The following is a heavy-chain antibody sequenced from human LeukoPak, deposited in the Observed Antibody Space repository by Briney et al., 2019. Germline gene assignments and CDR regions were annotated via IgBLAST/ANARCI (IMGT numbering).Heavy chain of an antibody. D-gene: IGHD6-13*01. J-gene: IGHJ4*02. CDR3: ARRAAALDY. Sequence: SETLSLTCTVSGGSISRYCWSWIRPPPGKGLEWIGYFHYSGNTNYNPSLSSRITMSVDTSKNQFSLKLNSVTAADTAVYYCARRAAALDYWGQGTLVTVSS. CDR1: GGSISRYC. V-gene: IGHV4-59*08. CDR2: FHYSGNT.